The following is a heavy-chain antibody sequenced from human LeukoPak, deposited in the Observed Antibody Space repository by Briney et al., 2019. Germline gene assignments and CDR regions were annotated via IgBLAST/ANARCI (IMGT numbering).Heavy chain of an antibody. CDR2: IRPYNDDT. J-gene: IGHJ4*02. CDR1: GYTFTSYA. CDR3: AREGSYGGYLTFDY. V-gene: IGHV1-18*04. Sequence: GPSVKVSCTTSGYTFTSYAITWLWQTPGQGLEWMGWIRPYNDDTTYAQNFQARLVMTADASTKNVYMELRSLTSDDTAVYFCAREGSYGGYLTFDYWGQGTLVTISS. D-gene: IGHD4-17*01.